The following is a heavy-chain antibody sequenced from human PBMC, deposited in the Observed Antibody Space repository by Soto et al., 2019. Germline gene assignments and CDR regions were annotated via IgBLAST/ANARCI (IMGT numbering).Heavy chain of an antibody. CDR3: TRQLEQLAPDFDY. J-gene: IGHJ4*02. CDR2: IRSKANSYAT. CDR1: GFTFSGSA. D-gene: IGHD6-6*01. Sequence: HPGGSLRLSCAASGFTFSGSAMHWVRQASGKGLEWVGRIRSKANSYATAYAASVKGRFTISRDDSKNTVYLQMNSLKTEDTAVYYCTRQLEQLAPDFDYWGQGTLVTVSS. V-gene: IGHV3-73*01.